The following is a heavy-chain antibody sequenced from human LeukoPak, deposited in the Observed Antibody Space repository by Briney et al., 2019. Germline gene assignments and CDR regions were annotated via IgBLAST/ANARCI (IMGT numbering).Heavy chain of an antibody. D-gene: IGHD4/OR15-4a*01. V-gene: IGHV3-66*01. J-gene: IGHJ4*02. CDR1: GITVSTNH. CDR2: IYSGGTT. Sequence: GGSLSLSCAVSGITVSTNHVSWVRQAPGKGLEWVSVIYSGGTTYYADSVKGRFTISRDNSKNTLSLQMNSLGAEDTAVYYCARVEYGRGDYWGQGTLVTVSS. CDR3: ARVEYGRGDY.